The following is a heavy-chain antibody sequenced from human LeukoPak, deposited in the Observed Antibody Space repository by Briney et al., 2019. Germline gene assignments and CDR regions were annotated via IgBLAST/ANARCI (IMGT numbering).Heavy chain of an antibody. CDR1: GYTLTELS. J-gene: IGHJ5*02. V-gene: IGHV1-24*01. CDR2: FDPEDGET. CDR3: ATAGIVGAIGYNWFDP. D-gene: IGHD1-26*01. Sequence: ASVKVSCKVSGYTLTELSMHWVRRAPGKGLEWMGGFDPEDGETIYAQKFQGRVTMTEDTSTDTAYMELSSLRSEDTAVYYCATAGIVGAIGYNWFDPWGQGTLVTVSS.